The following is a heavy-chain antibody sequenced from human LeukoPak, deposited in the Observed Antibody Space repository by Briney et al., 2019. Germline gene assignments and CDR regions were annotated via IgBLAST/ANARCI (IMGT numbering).Heavy chain of an antibody. CDR3: ARQPANTATFDI. J-gene: IGHJ3*02. CDR1: SGSLNSYY. D-gene: IGHD5-18*01. V-gene: IGHV4-59*08. CDR2: IFYTGGEI. Sequence: PSETLSLTCTVSSGSLNSYYCRWVRQAPGKGLEWIGYIFYTGGEINYNRSLKSRLTISVDTSKNQFSLMLTSVTAADTAVYYCARQPANTATFDIWAPGTMVTVS.